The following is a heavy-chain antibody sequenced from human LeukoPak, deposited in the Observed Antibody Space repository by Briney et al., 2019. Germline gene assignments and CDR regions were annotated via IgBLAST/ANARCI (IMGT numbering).Heavy chain of an antibody. V-gene: IGHV1-69*13. CDR2: IIPIFGTA. D-gene: IGHD3-9*01. CDR3: AKQKAGYDILTGYHNWFDP. J-gene: IGHJ5*02. CDR1: GGTFSSYA. Sequence: SVKVSCKASGGTFSSYAISWVRQAPGQGLEWMGGIIPIFGTANYAQKFQGRVTITADESTSTAYMELSSLRSEDTAVYYFAKQKAGYDILTGYHNWFDPWGQGTLVTVSS.